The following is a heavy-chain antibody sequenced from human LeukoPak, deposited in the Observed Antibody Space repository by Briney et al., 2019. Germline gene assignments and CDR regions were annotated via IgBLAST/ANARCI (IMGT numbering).Heavy chain of an antibody. J-gene: IGHJ4*02. D-gene: IGHD3-10*01. V-gene: IGHV4-39*01. CDR2: INYSGSI. Sequence: PSETLSLTCTVSGGSVSSTTYYWSWIPQPPGKGLEWIASINYSGSIYYNPSLKSRVTISVDTSENQFSLKLSSVTAADTAVYYCARYVVYGSGKYYFDYWGQGTLVTVSS. CDR1: GGSVSSTTYY. CDR3: ARYVVYGSGKYYFDY.